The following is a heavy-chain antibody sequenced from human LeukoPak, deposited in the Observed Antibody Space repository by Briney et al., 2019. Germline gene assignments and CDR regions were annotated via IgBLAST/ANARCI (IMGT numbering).Heavy chain of an antibody. D-gene: IGHD3-10*01. CDR1: GGAINISLYY. J-gene: IGHJ6*03. V-gene: IGHV4-39*01. Sequence: PSETLSLTCTVSGGAINISLYYWGWIRQPPGKGLEWIGSIYYSGSTYYNPSLKSRVTISVDTSKNQFSLKLSSVTAADTAVYYCARRTLIRGVTPYYYYYYMDVWGKGTTVTISS. CDR2: IYYSGST. CDR3: ARRTLIRGVTPYYYYYYMDV.